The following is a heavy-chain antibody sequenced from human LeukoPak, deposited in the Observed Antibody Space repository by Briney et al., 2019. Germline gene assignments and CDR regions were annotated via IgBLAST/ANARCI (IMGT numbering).Heavy chain of an antibody. V-gene: IGHV4-39*01. D-gene: IGHD3-10*01. CDR2: IYYSGST. CDR3: ARITYYYGSGSYYNSYYYYYYMDV. Sequence: SETLSLTCTVSGGSISSSSYYWGWIRQPPGKGLEWIGSIYYSGSTYYNPSLKSRVTISVDTAKNQFSLTLSSVTAAETAVYYCARITYYYGSGSYYNSYYYYYYMDVWGKGTTVTISS. CDR1: GGSISSSSYY. J-gene: IGHJ6*03.